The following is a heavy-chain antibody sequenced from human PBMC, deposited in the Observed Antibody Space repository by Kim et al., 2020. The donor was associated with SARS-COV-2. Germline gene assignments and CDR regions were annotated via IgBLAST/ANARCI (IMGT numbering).Heavy chain of an antibody. CDR1: GGSISSYY. J-gene: IGHJ5*02. V-gene: IGHV4-59*01. Sequence: SETLSLTCTVSGGSISSYYWSWIRQPPGKGLEWIGYIYYSGSTNYNPSLKSRVTISVDTSKNQFSLKLSSVTAADTAVYYCARDALYGSGLNWFDPWGQGTLVTVSS. CDR3: ARDALYGSGLNWFDP. CDR2: IYYSGST. D-gene: IGHD3-10*01.